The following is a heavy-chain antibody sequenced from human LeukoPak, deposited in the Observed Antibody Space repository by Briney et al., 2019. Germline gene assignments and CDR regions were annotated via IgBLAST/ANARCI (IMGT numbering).Heavy chain of an antibody. D-gene: IGHD2-2*01. CDR1: GYTFTTYW. Sequence: GESLKISCNGSGYTFTTYWIGGVRQMPGKGLEWMGIISPGDSDTRYSPSFQGQVTSSADKSIRTAYLQWSSLKASDTAMYYCARRYCSSTFCHGAFDIWGQGTMVTVSS. J-gene: IGHJ3*02. CDR3: ARRYCSSTFCHGAFDI. CDR2: ISPGDSDT. V-gene: IGHV5-51*01.